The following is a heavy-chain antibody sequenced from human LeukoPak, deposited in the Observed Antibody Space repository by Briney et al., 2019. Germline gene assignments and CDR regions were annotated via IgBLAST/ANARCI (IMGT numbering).Heavy chain of an antibody. D-gene: IGHD1-14*01. CDR1: GRTFATSG. Sequence: GGSLVLCCTASGRTFATSGFNWVRQAPGKVLELVASIGPTGSDRYHADSIKGRFTISRDNANNFLYLQMNSLRAEDTAVYYCATETNGRHYDYWGQGTLFTVSS. J-gene: IGHJ4*02. V-gene: IGHV3-21*06. CDR3: ATETNGRHYDY. CDR2: IGPTGSDR.